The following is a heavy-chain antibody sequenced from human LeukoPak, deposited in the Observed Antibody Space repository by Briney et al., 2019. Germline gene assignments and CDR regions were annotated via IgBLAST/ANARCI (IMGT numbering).Heavy chain of an antibody. CDR1: GGSFSGYY. Sequence: PSGTLSLTCAVYGGSFSGYYWSWIRQPPGKGLEWIGEINHSGSTNYNPSLKSRVTISVDTSKNQFSLKLSSVTAADTAVYYCASNWRDYYDSSGYYLFDYWGQGTLVTVSS. CDR2: INHSGST. CDR3: ASNWRDYYDSSGYYLFDY. D-gene: IGHD3-22*01. V-gene: IGHV4-34*01. J-gene: IGHJ4*02.